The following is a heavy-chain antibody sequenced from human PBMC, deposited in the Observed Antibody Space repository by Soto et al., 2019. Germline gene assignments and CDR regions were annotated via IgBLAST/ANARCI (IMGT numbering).Heavy chain of an antibody. CDR1: CYTFTPHF. D-gene: IGHD3-9*01. V-gene: IGHV1-46*03. CDR2: INPSGGNT. CDR3: ARIYGTYYDILTGLWGGHFDY. Sequence: ASVQVSLKASCYTFTPHFMDWVRQAPGQRLEWMGIINPSGGNTSYAQKFQDRVTMTSDTSTSTIYIELSSLRSEDTAVFYCARIYGTYYDILTGLWGGHFDYWGQGTQVTVSS. J-gene: IGHJ4*02.